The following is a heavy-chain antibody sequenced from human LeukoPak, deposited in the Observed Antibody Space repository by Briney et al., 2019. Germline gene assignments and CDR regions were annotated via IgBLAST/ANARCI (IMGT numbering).Heavy chain of an antibody. CDR3: ARDVYNWNDGMDV. V-gene: IGHV3-48*03. CDR1: GFTFSSYE. D-gene: IGHD1-20*01. J-gene: IGHJ6*02. Sequence: GGSLRLSCAASGFTFSSYEMNWVRQAPRKGLEWVSYISSSGSTIYYADSVKGRFTISRDNAKNSLYLQMNSLRAEDTAVYYCARDVYNWNDGMDVWGQGTTVTVSS. CDR2: ISSSGSTI.